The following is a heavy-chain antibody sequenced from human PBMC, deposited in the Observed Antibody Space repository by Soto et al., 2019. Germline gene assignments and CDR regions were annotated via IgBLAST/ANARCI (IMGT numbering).Heavy chain of an antibody. CDR1: GGTFSSYA. V-gene: IGHV1-69*12. CDR2: INPIFGTA. D-gene: IGHD6-19*01. J-gene: IGHJ4*02. Sequence: QVQPVQSGAEVKKPGSSVKVSCKASGGTFSSYAISWVRQAPGQGLEWMGGINPIFGTANYEQKFQGRVRIAADDCTSPTNMELSGLSSVDTAVHYCARGGIAVAGPRLDYWGQGSLVTVSS. CDR3: ARGGIAVAGPRLDY.